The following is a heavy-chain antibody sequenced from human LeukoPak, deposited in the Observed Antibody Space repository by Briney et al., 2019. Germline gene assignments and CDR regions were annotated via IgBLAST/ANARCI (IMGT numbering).Heavy chain of an antibody. Sequence: GGSLRLSCAASGFTFSSYAMSWVRQAPGKGLEWVSGISGSGGSRYYADSVEGRFAISRDNSKNTLYLQMNSLRAEDTALYYCAKKDGASDYYYYMDVCGKGTTVTVSS. CDR3: AKKDGASDYYYYMDV. D-gene: IGHD4-17*01. CDR2: ISGSGGSR. V-gene: IGHV3-23*01. CDR1: GFTFSSYA. J-gene: IGHJ6*03.